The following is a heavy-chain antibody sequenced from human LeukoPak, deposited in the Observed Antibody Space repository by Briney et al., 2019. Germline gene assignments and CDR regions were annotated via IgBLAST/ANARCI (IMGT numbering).Heavy chain of an antibody. J-gene: IGHJ4*02. V-gene: IGHV3-23*01. CDR3: AKRPVIDPKSITGTKWTLDY. CDR1: GFTFSSYA. CDR2: ISGSGGST. D-gene: IGHD1-7*01. Sequence: GGSLRLSCAASGFTFSSYAMSWVRQAPGKGLERVSAISGSGGSTYYADSVKGRFTISRDNSKNTLYLQTNSLRVEDTAVYYCAKRPVIDPKSITGTKWTLDYWGQGTLVTVSS.